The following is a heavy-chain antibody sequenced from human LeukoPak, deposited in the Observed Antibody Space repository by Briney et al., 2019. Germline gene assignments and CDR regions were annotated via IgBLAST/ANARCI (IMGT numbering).Heavy chain of an antibody. Sequence: PGGSLRLSCAASGFTFSRFSMNWVRQAPGKGLEWVSSISSSSDVYYADSLKGRFTIFRDNAKNSLYLQMNSLRADDTAVYYCARGIAVAAPDYWGQGSLVTVSS. D-gene: IGHD6-19*01. J-gene: IGHJ4*02. CDR2: ISSSSDV. CDR1: GFTFSRFS. V-gene: IGHV3-21*01. CDR3: ARGIAVAAPDY.